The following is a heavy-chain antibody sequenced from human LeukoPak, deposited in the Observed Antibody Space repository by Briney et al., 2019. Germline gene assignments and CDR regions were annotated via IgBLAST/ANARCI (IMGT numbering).Heavy chain of an antibody. J-gene: IGHJ4*02. V-gene: IGHV3-21*01. Sequence: GGSLRLPCAASGFTFSSYSMNWVRQAPGKGLEWVSSISSSSSYIYYADSVKGRFTISRDNAKNSLYLQMNSLRAEDTAVYYCARDTAMVPILDYWGQGTLVTVSS. D-gene: IGHD5-18*01. CDR3: ARDTAMVPILDY. CDR1: GFTFSSYS. CDR2: ISSSSSYI.